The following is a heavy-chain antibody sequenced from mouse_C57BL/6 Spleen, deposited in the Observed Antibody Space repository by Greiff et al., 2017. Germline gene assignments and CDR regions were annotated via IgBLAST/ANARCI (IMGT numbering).Heavy chain of an antibody. CDR2: ISSGSSTI. J-gene: IGHJ1*03. CDR1: GFTFSDYG. D-gene: IGHD2-3*01. V-gene: IGHV5-17*01. Sequence: EVQGVESGGGLVKPGGSLKLSCAASGFTFSDYGMHWVRQAPEKGLEWVAYISSGSSTIYYADTVKGRFTISRDNAKTTLFLQMTSLRSEDTAMYYCAKPDDGGYFDVWGTGTTVTVSS. CDR3: AKPDDGGYFDV.